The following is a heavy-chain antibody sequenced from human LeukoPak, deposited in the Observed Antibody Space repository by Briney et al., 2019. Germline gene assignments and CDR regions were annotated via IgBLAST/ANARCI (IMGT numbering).Heavy chain of an antibody. CDR2: INPNSGGT. D-gene: IGHD6-6*01. Sequence: ASVKVSCTASGYTFTGYYMHWVRQAPGQGLEWMGWINPNSGGTNYAQKFQGRVTMTRDTSISTAYMELSRLRSDDTAVYYCARDRPYYSSSSGLVDYWGQGTLVTVSS. CDR1: GYTFTGYY. V-gene: IGHV1-2*02. J-gene: IGHJ4*02. CDR3: ARDRPYYSSSSGLVDY.